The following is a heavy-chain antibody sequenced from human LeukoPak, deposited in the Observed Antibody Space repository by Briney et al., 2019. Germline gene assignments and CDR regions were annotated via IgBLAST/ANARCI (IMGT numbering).Heavy chain of an antibody. Sequence: GASVKVSCKASGYTFTNYFMHWVRQAPGQGLEWMGIINPSGGSTSYAQKFQGRVTMTRDVSTSTVYMELSSLRSEDTAVYYCARDPPYYYGSGSRDAFDIWGQGTMVTVSS. D-gene: IGHD3-10*01. CDR1: GYTFTNYF. V-gene: IGHV1-46*01. J-gene: IGHJ3*02. CDR2: INPSGGST. CDR3: ARDPPYYYGSGSRDAFDI.